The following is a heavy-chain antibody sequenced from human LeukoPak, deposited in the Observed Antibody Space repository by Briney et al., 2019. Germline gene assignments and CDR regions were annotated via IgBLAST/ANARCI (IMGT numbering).Heavy chain of an antibody. J-gene: IGHJ4*02. CDR3: ARDLGGNLYYFDY. Sequence: GGSLRLSCAASGFTLSSHWMTWVRQAPGKGLEWVAVISYDGSNKYYADSVKGRFTISRDNSKNTLYLQMNSLRAEDTAVYYCARDLGGNLYYFDYWGQGTLVTVSS. CDR1: GFTLSSHW. D-gene: IGHD4-23*01. V-gene: IGHV3-30-3*01. CDR2: ISYDGSNK.